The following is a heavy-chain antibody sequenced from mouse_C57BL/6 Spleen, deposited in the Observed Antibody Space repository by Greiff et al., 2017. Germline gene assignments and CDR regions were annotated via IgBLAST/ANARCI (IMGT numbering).Heavy chain of an antibody. Sequence: EVQLQESVAELVRPGASVKLSCTASGFNIKNTYIHWVKQRPEQGLEWIGRIDPANGNTKYAPKFQGKATITADTSSNTAYLQLSSLTSEDTAIYYCASYYGSSTLAYWGQGTLVTVSA. D-gene: IGHD1-1*01. J-gene: IGHJ3*01. V-gene: IGHV14-3*01. CDR3: ASYYGSSTLAY. CDR2: IDPANGNT. CDR1: GFNIKNTY.